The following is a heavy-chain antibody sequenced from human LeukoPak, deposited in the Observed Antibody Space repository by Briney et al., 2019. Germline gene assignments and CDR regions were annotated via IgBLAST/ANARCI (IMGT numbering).Heavy chain of an antibody. J-gene: IGHJ4*02. D-gene: IGHD6-13*01. CDR1: GGTFSSYA. Sequence: ASVKVSCKASGGTFSSYAISWVRQAPGQGLEWMGGIIPIFGTANYAQKFQGRVTITADESTSTAYMELSSLRSEDTAVYYCASPPPYSSSWQRFDYWGQGTLVTVSS. CDR2: IIPIFGTA. V-gene: IGHV1-69*13. CDR3: ASPPPYSSSWQRFDY.